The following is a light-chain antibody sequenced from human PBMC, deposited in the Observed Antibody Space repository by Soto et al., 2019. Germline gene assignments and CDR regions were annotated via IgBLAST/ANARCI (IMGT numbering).Light chain of an antibody. CDR2: DVS. J-gene: IGLJ1*01. V-gene: IGLV2-14*01. Sequence: QSALTQPASVSGSPGQSITISCTGTSGDVGAYDFVSWYQHHPGKAPRLVIYDVSRRPAGASDRFSGSKSGSTASLTISTLQAEDEADYYCVSFTVTYSYVFGTGTKLTV. CDR3: VSFTVTYSYV. CDR1: SGDVGAYDF.